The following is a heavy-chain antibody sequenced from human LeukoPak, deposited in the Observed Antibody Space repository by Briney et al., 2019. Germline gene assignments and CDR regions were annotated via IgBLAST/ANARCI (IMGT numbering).Heavy chain of an antibody. Sequence: SETLSLTCTVSGGSISSSTYYWGWIRQPPGKGLEWIGSMYYSGNIYYNPSLKSRVTISVDTSKNQLSLKLSSVTAADTAVYYCARRDSDYYAFDMWGQGTMVTVSS. CDR3: ARRDSDYYAFDM. CDR2: MYYSGNI. V-gene: IGHV4-39*07. CDR1: GGSISSSTYY. J-gene: IGHJ3*02. D-gene: IGHD3-22*01.